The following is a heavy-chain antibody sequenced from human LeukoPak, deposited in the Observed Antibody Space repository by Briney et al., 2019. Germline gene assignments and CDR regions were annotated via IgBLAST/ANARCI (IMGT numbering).Heavy chain of an antibody. CDR3: ARDPKYYYGSGGTFDY. CDR1: GYTFTSYG. D-gene: IGHD3-10*01. J-gene: IGHJ4*02. V-gene: IGHV1-18*04. CDR2: ISAYNGNT. Sequence: ASVKVSCKASGYTFTSYGISWVRQAPGQGLEWMGWISAYNGNTNYAQKLQGRVTMTTDTSTSTAYMEPRSLRSDDTAVYYCARDPKYYYGSGGTFDYWGQGTLVTVSS.